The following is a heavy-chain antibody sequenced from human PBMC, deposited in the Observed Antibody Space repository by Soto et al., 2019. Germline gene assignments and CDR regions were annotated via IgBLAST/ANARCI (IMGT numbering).Heavy chain of an antibody. Sequence: VGSLRLSYAASGFTFLDYNVRWIRQAPVKGLEWVSYISSSSSYTNYADSVKGRFTISRDNAKNSLYLQMNSLRAEDTAVYYCARGVVIIEGYWFDPWGQGTLVTVSS. D-gene: IGHD3-3*01. J-gene: IGHJ5*02. CDR3: ARGVVIIEGYWFDP. CDR1: GFTFLDYN. CDR2: ISSSSSYT. V-gene: IGHV3-11*06.